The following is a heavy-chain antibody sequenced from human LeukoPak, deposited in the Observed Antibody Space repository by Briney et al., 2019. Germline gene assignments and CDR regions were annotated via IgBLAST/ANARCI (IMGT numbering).Heavy chain of an antibody. J-gene: IGHJ6*03. CDR3: AMGTGMYSSSDYYYYYMDV. V-gene: IGHV3-30*03. CDR1: GFSFSSDG. Sequence: GGSLRLSCAASGFSFSSDGMHWVRQAPGKGLEWVAVISYDATYKYYADSVKGRFTISRDNAKNSLYLQMNSLRAEDTAVYYCAMGTGMYSSSDYYYYYMDVWGKGTTVTVSS. CDR2: ISYDATYK. D-gene: IGHD6-6*01.